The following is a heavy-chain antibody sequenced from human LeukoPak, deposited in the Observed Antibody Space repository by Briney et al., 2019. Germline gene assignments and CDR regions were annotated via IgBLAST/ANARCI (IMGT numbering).Heavy chain of an antibody. D-gene: IGHD2-8*01. CDR2: ISYDGSNK. CDR1: GFIFSSYV. J-gene: IGHJ4*02. Sequence: PGGSLRLSCAASGFIFSSYVMHWVRQAPGKGLEWVAVISYDGSNKYYADSVKGRFTISRDNSQNTLYLQMNSLRAEDTAVYFCAKGNRANGAYFFDYWGQGTLVTVSS. CDR3: AKGNRANGAYFFDY. V-gene: IGHV3-30-3*01.